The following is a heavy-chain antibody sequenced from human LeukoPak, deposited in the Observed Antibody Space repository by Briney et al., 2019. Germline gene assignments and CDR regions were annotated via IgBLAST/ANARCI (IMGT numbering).Heavy chain of an antibody. CDR1: GGTFSSYT. D-gene: IGHD5-24*01. V-gene: IGHV1-69*04. CDR3: ARDLEESERDGYTSAGDY. Sequence: ASVKVSCKASGGTFSSYTISWVRQAPGQGLDWMGRIIPILGIANYAQKFQGRVTITADKSTSTAYMELSSLRSEDTAVYYCARDLEESERDGYTSAGDYWGQGTLVTVSS. CDR2: IIPILGIA. J-gene: IGHJ4*02.